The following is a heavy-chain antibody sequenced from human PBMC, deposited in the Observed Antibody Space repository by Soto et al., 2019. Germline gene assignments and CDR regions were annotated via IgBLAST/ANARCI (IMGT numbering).Heavy chain of an antibody. V-gene: IGHV1-2*02. CDR2: LNPNSGDT. D-gene: IGHD6-19*01. Sequence: QGQLMQSGAAVRMPGASVRLSCKASGYTFNIYYIHWVRRAPGHGLEWMGWLNPNSGDTRYSLQFQGRVTMARDTPMNAVYMDLTGQTSGDTAVYYCAREGAVNGTQAFGPWGQGTQVTVS. CDR1: GYTFNIYY. J-gene: IGHJ5*02. CDR3: AREGAVNGTQAFGP.